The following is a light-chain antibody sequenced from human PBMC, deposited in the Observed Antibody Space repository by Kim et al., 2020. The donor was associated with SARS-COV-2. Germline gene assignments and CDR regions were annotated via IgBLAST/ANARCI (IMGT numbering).Light chain of an antibody. J-gene: IGKJ4*01. CDR3: QQYYSYPLT. Sequence: AIRMTQSPSSLSASIGDRVTITCRASQGISSYLDWYQQKPGKAPKLLIYAASSLQSGVPSRFSGSGSGTDFTLTISCLQPEDFATYYCQQYYSYPLTFGEGTKLEI. CDR2: AAS. V-gene: IGKV1-8*01. CDR1: QGISSY.